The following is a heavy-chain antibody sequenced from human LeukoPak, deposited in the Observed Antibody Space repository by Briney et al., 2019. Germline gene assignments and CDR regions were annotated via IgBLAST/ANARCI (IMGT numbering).Heavy chain of an antibody. D-gene: IGHD5-24*01. V-gene: IGHV4-34*01. CDR1: GGSFSGYY. J-gene: IGHJ1*01. CDR2: INHSGNT. Sequence: SETLSLTCAVYGGSFSGYYWSWIRQPPGKGLEWIGEINHSGNTNYNPSLKSRVTISVDTSKNQFSLKLSSVTAADTAVYYCARGRWSPAEYFQHWGQGTLVTVSS. CDR3: ARGRWSPAEYFQH.